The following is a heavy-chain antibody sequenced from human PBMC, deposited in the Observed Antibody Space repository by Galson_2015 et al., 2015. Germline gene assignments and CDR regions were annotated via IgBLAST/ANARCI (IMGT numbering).Heavy chain of an antibody. V-gene: IGHV3-30*18. CDR1: GFTFSSYG. CDR3: AKDLSGYEQGAFDI. J-gene: IGHJ3*02. CDR2: ISYDGSNK. D-gene: IGHD5-12*01. Sequence: SLRLSCAASGFTFSSYGMHWVRQAPGKGLEWVAVISYDGSNKYYADSVKGRFTISRDNSKNTLYLQMNSLRAEDTAVYYCAKDLSGYEQGAFDIWGQGTMVTVSS.